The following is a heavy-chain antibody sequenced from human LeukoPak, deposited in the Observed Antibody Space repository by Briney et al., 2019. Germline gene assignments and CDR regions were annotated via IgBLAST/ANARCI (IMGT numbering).Heavy chain of an antibody. J-gene: IGHJ4*02. CDR1: GFTFSSYE. D-gene: IGHD3-10*01. Sequence: GGSLRLSCAASGFTFSSYEMNWVRQAPGKGLEWVSYISSSGSTIYYADSVKGRFTISRDNAKNSLYLQMNSLRAEDTAVYYCVKGHYYGTGTSYFDYWGQGTLVTVSS. V-gene: IGHV3-48*03. CDR3: VKGHYYGTGTSYFDY. CDR2: ISSSGSTI.